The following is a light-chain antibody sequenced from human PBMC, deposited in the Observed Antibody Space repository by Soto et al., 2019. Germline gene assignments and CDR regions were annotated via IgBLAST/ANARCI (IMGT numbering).Light chain of an antibody. Sequence: ENVLTQSPATLSLSPGEGATLSCRASQSINTYLAWYQQKPGQAPRLLIYDASKRATGIPARFSGSGPGTNFTLTISSLEPEDFAVYYCQQRRSWQVTFGQGTRLEIK. CDR3: QQRRSWQVT. J-gene: IGKJ5*01. V-gene: IGKV3D-11*02. CDR2: DAS. CDR1: QSINTY.